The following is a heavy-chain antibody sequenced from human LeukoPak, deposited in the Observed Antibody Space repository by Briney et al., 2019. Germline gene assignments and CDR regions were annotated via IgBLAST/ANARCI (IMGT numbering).Heavy chain of an antibody. CDR3: ARVPRAYGSGQYYFDY. J-gene: IGHJ4*02. D-gene: IGHD3-10*01. V-gene: IGHV1-69*05. CDR2: IIPIFGTA. CDR1: GGTFSSYA. Sequence: SVKVSCKASGGTFSSYAISWVRQAPGQGLEWMGGIIPIFGTANYAQKFQGRVTITTDESTSTAYMELSSLRPEDTAVYYCARVPRAYGSGQYYFDYWGQGTLVTVSS.